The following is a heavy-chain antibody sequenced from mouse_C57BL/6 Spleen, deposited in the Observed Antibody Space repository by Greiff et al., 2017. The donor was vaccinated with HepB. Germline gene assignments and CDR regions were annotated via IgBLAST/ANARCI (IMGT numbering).Heavy chain of an antibody. CDR2: IDPETGGT. CDR3: TRDGLRQWVALDY. CDR1: GYTFTDYE. J-gene: IGHJ4*01. V-gene: IGHV1-15*01. D-gene: IGHD2-4*01. Sequence: QVQLQQSGAELVRPGASVTLSCKASGYTFTDYEMHWVKQTPVHGLEWIGAIDPETGGTAYNQKFKGKAILTADKSSSTAYMERRSLTSEDSVVYYCTRDGLRQWVALDYWGQGTSVTVSS.